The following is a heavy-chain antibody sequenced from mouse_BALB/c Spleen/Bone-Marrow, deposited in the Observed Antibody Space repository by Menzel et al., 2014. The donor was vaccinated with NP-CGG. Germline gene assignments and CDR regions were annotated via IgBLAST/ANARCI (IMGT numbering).Heavy chain of an antibody. D-gene: IGHD4-1*02. V-gene: IGHV1-4*01. CDR2: ITPNSDHT. J-gene: IGHJ4*01. CDR3: SRSTFAHVMDS. CDR1: DYTFTSYT. Sequence: QVHVKQSGAELARPGASVKMSCKASDYTFTSYTMHWVKQRPGQGLEWIGYITPNSDHTNYNQKFKDRATLTADKSSSTAYMQLSSLTSEDSAIYYCSRSTFAHVMDSWGQGTSVTVSS.